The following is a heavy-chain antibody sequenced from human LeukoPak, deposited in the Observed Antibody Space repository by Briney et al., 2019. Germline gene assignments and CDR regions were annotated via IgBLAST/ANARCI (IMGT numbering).Heavy chain of an antibody. Sequence: GGSLRLSCAASGFTASSNYMSWVRQAPGKGLEWVSIIYSGGSTYYADSVKGRFTISRDNSKNTLYLQMNSLRAEDTAVYYCARDISSGYYDAFDIWGQGTMVTVSS. CDR1: GFTASSNY. CDR2: IYSGGST. D-gene: IGHD3-22*01. CDR3: ARDISSGYYDAFDI. J-gene: IGHJ3*02. V-gene: IGHV3-66*01.